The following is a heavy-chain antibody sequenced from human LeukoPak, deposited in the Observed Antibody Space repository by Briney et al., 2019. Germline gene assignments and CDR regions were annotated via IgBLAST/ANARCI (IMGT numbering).Heavy chain of an antibody. V-gene: IGHV3-74*01. Sequence: PGGSLRLSCAASGFTFSKYWLHWVRRPPGRGLVWLARINPDDKSTSYADSVKGRFSISIDDAKETLFLQMNSLTAEDTAVYYCLTIVETPIDAFDIWGQGAMVTVSS. CDR2: INPDDKST. CDR3: LTIVETPIDAFDI. J-gene: IGHJ3*02. CDR1: GFTFSKYW. D-gene: IGHD4-23*01.